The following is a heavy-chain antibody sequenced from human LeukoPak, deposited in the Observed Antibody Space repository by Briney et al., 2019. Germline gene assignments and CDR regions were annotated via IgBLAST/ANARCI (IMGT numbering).Heavy chain of an antibody. D-gene: IGHD3-22*01. CDR1: GGSFSDYY. V-gene: IGHV4-34*01. J-gene: IGHJ4*02. CDR2: INHSGST. Sequence: SETLSLTCAVYGGSFSDYYWTWIRQPPGKGLEWIGEINHSGSTNYNASLKSRVTISVDTSKNQFSLKLSSVTAADTAVYYCARLPHDSSGYYLVYYFDYWGQGTLVTVSS. CDR3: ARLPHDSSGYYLVYYFDY.